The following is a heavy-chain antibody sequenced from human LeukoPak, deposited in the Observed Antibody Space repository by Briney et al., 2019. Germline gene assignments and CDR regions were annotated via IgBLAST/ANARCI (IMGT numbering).Heavy chain of an antibody. Sequence: SETLSLTCAVYGASFRGSYWSWIRQPPGKGLEWIGEITHDGRINHNPSLKSRVTISVDTSKNQFFLRLSSVTAADTAMYYCASSYFYDGNRYFDYWGRGTLVTVSS. CDR2: ITHDGRI. V-gene: IGHV4-34*01. J-gene: IGHJ4*02. CDR3: ASSYFYDGNRYFDY. CDR1: GASFRGSY. D-gene: IGHD3-22*01.